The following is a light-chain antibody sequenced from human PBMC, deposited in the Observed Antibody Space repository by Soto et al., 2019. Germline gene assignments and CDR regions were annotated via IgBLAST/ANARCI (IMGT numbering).Light chain of an antibody. Sequence: DIQMTQSASSLSASVGDRVTITCRAGQSISTYLNWYQQKPGKAPKLLIYAASNLQSGVPSRFSGSGSGTHFTLTISSLQPGDSATYFCQQSYSTPPEYTFGQGTKVDIK. V-gene: IGKV1-39*01. CDR2: AAS. CDR3: QQSYSTPPEYT. CDR1: QSISTY. J-gene: IGKJ2*01.